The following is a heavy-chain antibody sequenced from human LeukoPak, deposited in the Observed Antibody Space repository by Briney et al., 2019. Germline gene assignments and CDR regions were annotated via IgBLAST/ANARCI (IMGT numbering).Heavy chain of an antibody. J-gene: IGHJ4*02. D-gene: IGHD3-9*01. V-gene: IGHV3-33*06. CDR2: IWYDGSNK. Sequence: GGSLRLSCAASGFTFSSYGMHWVRQAPGKGLEWVAVIWYDGSNKYYADSVKGRFTISRDNSKNTLYLQMNSLRAEDTAVYYCAKEYRDYDILTGRLDYWGQGTLVTVSS. CDR1: GFTFSSYG. CDR3: AKEYRDYDILTGRLDY.